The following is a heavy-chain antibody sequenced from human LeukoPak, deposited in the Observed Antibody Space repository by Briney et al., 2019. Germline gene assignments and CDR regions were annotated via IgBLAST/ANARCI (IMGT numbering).Heavy chain of an antibody. CDR2: INQDGNEK. V-gene: IGHV3-7*01. Sequence: PGGSLRLSCAASGVTFSSLWMTWVRHAPGKGLEWVADINQDGNEKTFVDSVMGRFTISRDNAKNSVFLQMNSLRVEDTAVYYCSRDGGVSGYDLLDYWGQGTLVTVSS. CDR1: GVTFSSLW. D-gene: IGHD5-12*01. CDR3: SRDGGVSGYDLLDY. J-gene: IGHJ4*02.